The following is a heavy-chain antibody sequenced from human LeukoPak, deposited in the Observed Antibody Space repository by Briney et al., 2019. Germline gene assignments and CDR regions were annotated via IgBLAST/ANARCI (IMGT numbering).Heavy chain of an antibody. V-gene: IGHV3-30*03. Sequence: GGSLRLSCAASGFTFSSYGMPWVRQAPGKGLEWVAVISYDGSNKYYADSVKGRFTISRDNAKNSLYLQMNSLRAEDTAVYYCARIGQWLATDDAFDIWGQGTMVTVSS. CDR1: GFTFSSYG. D-gene: IGHD6-19*01. CDR3: ARIGQWLATDDAFDI. CDR2: ISYDGSNK. J-gene: IGHJ3*02.